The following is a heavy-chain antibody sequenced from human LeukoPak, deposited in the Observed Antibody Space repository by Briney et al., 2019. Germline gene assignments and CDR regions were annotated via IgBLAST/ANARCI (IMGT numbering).Heavy chain of an antibody. V-gene: IGHV3-7*01. CDR1: GFTFSSYW. J-gene: IGHJ4*02. D-gene: IGHD3-22*01. CDR2: IKQDGSEK. CDR3: ARDLYRIVVVPHYFDY. Sequence: PEGSLRLSCAASGFTFSSYWMSWVRQAPGKGLEWVANIKQDGSEKYYVDSVKGRFTISRDNAKNSLYLQMNSLRAEDTAVYYCARDLYRIVVVPHYFDYWGQGTLVTVSS.